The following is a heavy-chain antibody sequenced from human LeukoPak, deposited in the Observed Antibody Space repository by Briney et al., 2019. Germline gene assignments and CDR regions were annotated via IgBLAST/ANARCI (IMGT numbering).Heavy chain of an antibody. V-gene: IGHV3-21*01. Sequence: PGGSLRLSCEASGFTFSIYTMNWVRQAPGKGLEWVSIISAGSRHIYYADSVRGRFTISRDDAKNSLYLQMNTLRAEDTAVYYCARDGYQVPTTFGTFDPWGQGTLVTVFS. CDR3: ARDGYQVPTTFGTFDP. CDR2: ISAGSRHI. CDR1: GFTFSIYT. J-gene: IGHJ5*02. D-gene: IGHD3-3*01.